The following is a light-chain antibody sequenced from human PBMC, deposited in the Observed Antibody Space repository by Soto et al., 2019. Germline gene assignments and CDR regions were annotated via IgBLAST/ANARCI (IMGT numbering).Light chain of an antibody. V-gene: IGKV1-13*02. CDR2: DAS. CDR3: QKFNAVPT. Sequence: AIQLTQSPSSLSASVGDTVTITCRASQGISNALAWYQQIPGKPPKLLIYDASTLESGVPSRFSGSGSGTDFTLTISSLQPGDFATYYCQKFNAVPTFGQGTRLE. CDR1: QGISNA. J-gene: IGKJ5*01.